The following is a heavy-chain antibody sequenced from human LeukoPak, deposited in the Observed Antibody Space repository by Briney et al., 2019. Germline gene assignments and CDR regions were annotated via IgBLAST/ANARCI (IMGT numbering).Heavy chain of an antibody. CDR3: AREGGVRYSGSYLDY. Sequence: GASVTVSCKASGYTFTSYYMHWVRQAPGQGLEWMGIINPSGGSTSYAQKFQGRVTMTRDTSTSTVYMELSSLRSEDTAVYYCAREGGVRYSGSYLDYWGQGTLVTVSS. CDR1: GYTFTSYY. J-gene: IGHJ4*02. D-gene: IGHD1-26*01. CDR2: INPSGGST. V-gene: IGHV1-46*01.